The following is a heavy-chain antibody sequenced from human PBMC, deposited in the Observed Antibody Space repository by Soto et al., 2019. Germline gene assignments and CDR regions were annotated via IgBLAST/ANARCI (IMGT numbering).Heavy chain of an antibody. Sequence: SVKVSCKASGGTFSSYAISWVRQAPGQGLDWMRGIIPIFGTANYAQKFQGRVTITADESTSTAYMELSSLRSEDTAVYYCARDGRRYSSGWYYYYGMDVWGQGTTVTVSS. CDR3: ARDGRRYSSGWYYYYGMDV. D-gene: IGHD6-19*01. CDR2: IIPIFGTA. J-gene: IGHJ6*02. CDR1: GGTFSSYA. V-gene: IGHV1-69*13.